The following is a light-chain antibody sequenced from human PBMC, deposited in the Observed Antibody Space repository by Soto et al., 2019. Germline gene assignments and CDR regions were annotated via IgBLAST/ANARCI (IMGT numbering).Light chain of an antibody. Sequence: DIVMTQSPLSLPVTPGEPASISCRSSQSLLHSNGYNYLNWYLQRPGQSPQLLIYLGSNRASGVPDRFIGSGSGTEFTLKISRVEAEDVGVYYCMQAVETQLTFGGGTKVEIK. CDR1: QSLLHSNGYNY. CDR3: MQAVETQLT. CDR2: LGS. V-gene: IGKV2-28*01. J-gene: IGKJ4*02.